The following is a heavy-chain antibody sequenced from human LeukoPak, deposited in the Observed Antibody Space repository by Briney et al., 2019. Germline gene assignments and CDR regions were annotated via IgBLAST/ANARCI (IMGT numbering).Heavy chain of an antibody. V-gene: IGHV4-30-4*07. CDR1: GGSISSGGYS. CDR2: IYYSGST. CDR3: ARDSGTYQLNFDY. Sequence: SGTLSLTCAVSGGSISSGGYSWSWIRQPPGKGLEWIGYIYYSGSTYYNPSLKSRVTISVDTSKNQFSLKLSSVTAADTAVYYCARDSGTYQLNFDYWGQGTLVTVSS. D-gene: IGHD1-1*01. J-gene: IGHJ4*02.